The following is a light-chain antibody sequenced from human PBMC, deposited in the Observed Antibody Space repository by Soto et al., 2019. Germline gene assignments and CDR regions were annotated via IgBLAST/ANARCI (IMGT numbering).Light chain of an antibody. CDR3: QQYGSSPWT. Sequence: ALTQSPGTLSSSPGERATLSCRASQSVSSSYLAWYQQKPGQAPRLLIYGASSRATGIPDRFSGSGSGTDFTLTISRPEPEDFAVYYCQQYGSSPWTFGQGTKVDIK. CDR1: QSVSSSY. J-gene: IGKJ1*01. CDR2: GAS. V-gene: IGKV3-20*01.